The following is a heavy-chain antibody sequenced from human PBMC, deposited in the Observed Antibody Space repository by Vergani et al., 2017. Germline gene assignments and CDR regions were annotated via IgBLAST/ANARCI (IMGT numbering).Heavy chain of an antibody. J-gene: IGHJ6*03. V-gene: IGHV4-39*07. CDR3: ARVVIVVVSGRGDYYYYYYMDV. CDR1: GGSISSSSYY. D-gene: IGHD3-22*01. Sequence: QLQLQESGPGLVKPSETLSLTCTVSGGSISSSSYYWGWIRQPPGKGLEWIGSIYYSGSTYYNPSLKSRVTISVDTSKNQFSLKLSSVTAADTAVYYCARVVIVVVSGRGDYYYYYYMDVWGKGTTVTVSS. CDR2: IYYSGST.